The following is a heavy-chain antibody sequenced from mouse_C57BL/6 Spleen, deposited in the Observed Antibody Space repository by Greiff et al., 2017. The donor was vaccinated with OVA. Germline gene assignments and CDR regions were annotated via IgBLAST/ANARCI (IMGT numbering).Heavy chain of an antibody. CDR1: GYAFSSSW. CDR2: IYPGDGDT. V-gene: IGHV1-82*01. J-gene: IGHJ2*01. CDR3: ARERGLDY. Sequence: QVQLQQSGPELVKPGDSVKISCKASGYAFSSSWMNWVKQRPGKGLEWIGRIYPGDGDTNYNGKFKGKATLTADKSSSTAYMQLSSLTSEDSAVYFCARERGLDYWGQGTTLTVSS.